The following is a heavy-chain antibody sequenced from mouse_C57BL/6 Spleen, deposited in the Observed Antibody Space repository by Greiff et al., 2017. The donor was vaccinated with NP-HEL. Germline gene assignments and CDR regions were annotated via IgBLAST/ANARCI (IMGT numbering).Heavy chain of an antibody. D-gene: IGHD1-1*01. CDR1: GFTFSDYY. CDR3: ARRDGKGYFDV. J-gene: IGHJ1*03. Sequence: DVMLVESGGGLVQPGGSLKLSCAASGFTFSDYYLYWVRQTPEKRLEWVAYISNGGGSTYYPDTVKGRFTISRDNAKNTLYLQMSRLKSEDTAMYYCARRDGKGYFDVWGTGTTVTVSS. CDR2: ISNGGGST. V-gene: IGHV5-12*01.